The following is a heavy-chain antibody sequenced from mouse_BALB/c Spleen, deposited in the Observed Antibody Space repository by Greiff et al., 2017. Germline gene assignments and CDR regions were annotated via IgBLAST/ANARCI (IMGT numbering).Heavy chain of an antibody. CDR1: GYSFTSYW. J-gene: IGHJ4*01. CDR2: IYPGNSDT. V-gene: IGHV1-5*01. CDR3: TRRSPYGYYAMDY. Sequence: VHVKQSGTVLARPGASVKMSCKASGYSFTSYWMHWVKQRPGQGLEWIGAIYPGNSDTSYNQKFKGKAKLTAVTSASTAYMELSSLTNEDSAVYYCTRRSPYGYYAMDYWGQGTSVTVSS. D-gene: IGHD1-2*01.